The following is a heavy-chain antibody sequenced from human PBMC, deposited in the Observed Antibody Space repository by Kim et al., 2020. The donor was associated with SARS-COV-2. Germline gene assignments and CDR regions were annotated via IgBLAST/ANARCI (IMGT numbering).Heavy chain of an antibody. CDR1: GGSISSYY. V-gene: IGHV4-59*13. CDR3: ARVGTIFGVVINWEFDY. D-gene: IGHD3-3*01. Sequence: ETLSLTCTVSGGSISSYYWSWIRQPPGKGLEWIGYIYYSGSTNYNPSLKSRVTISVDTSKNQFSLKLSSVTAADTAVYYCARVGTIFGVVINWEFDYWGQGTLVTVSS. CDR2: IYYSGST. J-gene: IGHJ4*02.